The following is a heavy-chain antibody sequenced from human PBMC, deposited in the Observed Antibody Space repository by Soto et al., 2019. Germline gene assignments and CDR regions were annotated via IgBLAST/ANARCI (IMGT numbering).Heavy chain of an antibody. V-gene: IGHV4-34*01. CDR3: ARYLRIAVAGTGFKRRQLNWFDP. CDR1: CGSFSGYY. Sequence: SETLSLTCAVYCGSFSGYYWSWIRQPPGKGLEWIGEINHSGSTNYNPSLKSRVTISVDTSKNQFSLKLSSVTAADTAVYYCARYLRIAVAGTGFKRRQLNWFDPWGQGTLVTVSS. J-gene: IGHJ5*02. CDR2: INHSGST. D-gene: IGHD6-19*01.